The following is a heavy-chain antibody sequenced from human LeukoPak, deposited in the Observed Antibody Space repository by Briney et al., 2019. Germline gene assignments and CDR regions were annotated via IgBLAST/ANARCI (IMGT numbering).Heavy chain of an antibody. CDR2: ITGNGGST. D-gene: IGHD5-18*01. Sequence: GGSLRLSCAASGLTFSNYGMHWVRQAPGKGLERVSDITGNGGSTYYADSVKGRFTSSRDNCKNTLYLQMNSLRAEDTAVYYCANDLGWIQLNLGRGQGTLVTVSS. CDR1: GLTFSNYG. CDR3: ANDLGWIQLNLG. V-gene: IGHV3-23*01. J-gene: IGHJ4*02.